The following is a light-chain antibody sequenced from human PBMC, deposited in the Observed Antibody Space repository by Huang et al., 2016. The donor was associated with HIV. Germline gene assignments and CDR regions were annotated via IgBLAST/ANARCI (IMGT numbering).Light chain of an antibody. CDR1: QNIFSW. Sequence: DLQMTQSPSTLSASVGDRVTITCRASQNIFSWLAWYQQKPGKAPNLLIYKASSLETGVPSRFSGSGSATEFTLTISSLQPDDFATYYCQQYNNYPYTFGPGTKVDIK. V-gene: IGKV1-5*03. CDR2: KAS. CDR3: QQYNNYPYT. J-gene: IGKJ3*01.